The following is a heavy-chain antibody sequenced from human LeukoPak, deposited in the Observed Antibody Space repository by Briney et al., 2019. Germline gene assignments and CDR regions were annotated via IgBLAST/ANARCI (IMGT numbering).Heavy chain of an antibody. CDR2: IYYSGST. CDR3: ARSQWLVQDFDY. D-gene: IGHD6-19*01. CDR1: GGSISSYY. Sequence: PSETLSLTCTVSGGSISSYYWSWIRQPPGKGLEWIGYIYYSGSTNYNPSLKSRVTISVDTSKNQFSLKLSSVTAADTAVYYSARSQWLVQDFDYWGQGTLVTVSS. J-gene: IGHJ4*02. V-gene: IGHV4-59*01.